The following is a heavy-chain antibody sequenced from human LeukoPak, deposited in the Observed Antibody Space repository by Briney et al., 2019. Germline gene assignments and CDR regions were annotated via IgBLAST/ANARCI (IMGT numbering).Heavy chain of an antibody. J-gene: IGHJ4*02. CDR1: GYRFTNYW. Sequence: GESLKISCKGSGYRFTNYWIGWVRQMPGKGLEWMGIISPGDSDTRYSPSFQGQVTISVDKSISTAYLQWSSLKASDTAIYYCARRPTVKTPIDYWGQGTLVTVSS. D-gene: IGHD4-23*01. V-gene: IGHV5-51*01. CDR3: ARRPTVKTPIDY. CDR2: ISPGDSDT.